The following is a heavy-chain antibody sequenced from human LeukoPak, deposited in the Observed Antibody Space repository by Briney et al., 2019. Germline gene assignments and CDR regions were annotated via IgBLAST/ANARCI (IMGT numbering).Heavy chain of an antibody. D-gene: IGHD1-26*01. CDR3: ARDYIVGASSHDAFDI. CDR1: GGTFSSYA. Sequence: GASVKVSCKASGGTFSSYAISWVRQAPGQGLEWMGGIIPIFGTANYAQKFQGRVTITTDESTSTAYMELSSLRSEDTAVYYCARDYIVGASSHDAFDIWGQGTMVTVSS. J-gene: IGHJ3*02. V-gene: IGHV1-69*05. CDR2: IIPIFGTA.